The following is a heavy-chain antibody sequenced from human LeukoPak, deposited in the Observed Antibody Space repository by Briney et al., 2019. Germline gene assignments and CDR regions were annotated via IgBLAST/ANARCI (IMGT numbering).Heavy chain of an antibody. J-gene: IGHJ4*02. V-gene: IGHV4-34*01. D-gene: IGHD5-18*01. Sequence: PSETLSLTCAVYGGSFSGYYWSWIRQPPGKGLEWIGEINHSGSTNYNPSLKSRVTIPVDTSKNQFSLKLSSVTAADTAVYYCARTCREGYSYGYYFDYWGQGTLVTVSS. CDR3: ARTCREGYSYGYYFDY. CDR2: INHSGST. CDR1: GGSFSGYY.